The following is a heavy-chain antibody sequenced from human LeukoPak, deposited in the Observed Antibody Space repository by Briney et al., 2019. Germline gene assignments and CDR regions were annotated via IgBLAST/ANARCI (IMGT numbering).Heavy chain of an antibody. V-gene: IGHV4-34*01. CDR3: VRALLLEMSSGYYYFDY. CDR1: GGSFSGYY. J-gene: IGHJ4*02. CDR2: INHSGST. D-gene: IGHD3-22*01. Sequence: PSETLSLTCAVYGGSFSGYYWSWIRQPPGKGLDGIGEINHSGSTNYNPSLKSRVTISVDTSKNQFSLKLSSVTAADTAVYYCVRALLLEMSSGYYYFDYWGQGTLVTVSS.